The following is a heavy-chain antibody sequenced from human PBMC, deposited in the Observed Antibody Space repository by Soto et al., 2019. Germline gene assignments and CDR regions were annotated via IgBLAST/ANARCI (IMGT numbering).Heavy chain of an antibody. D-gene: IGHD2-2*03. CDR1: GFTFSSYA. CDR3: AKIRGGWIYYGMDV. CDR2: ISGSGGST. V-gene: IGHV3-23*01. Sequence: EVQLLESGGGLVQPGGSLRLSCAASGFTFSSYAMSWVRQAPGKGLEWVSAISGSGGSTYYADSVKGRFTISRDNSKNTLYLQKNSLRAEDTAVYYCAKIRGGWIYYGMDVWGQGTTVTVSS. J-gene: IGHJ6*02.